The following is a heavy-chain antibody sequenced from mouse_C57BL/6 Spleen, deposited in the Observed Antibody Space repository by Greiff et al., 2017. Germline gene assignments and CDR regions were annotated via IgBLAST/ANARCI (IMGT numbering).Heavy chain of an antibody. CDR2: ISYDGSN. Sequence: EVKLMESGPGLVKPSQSLSLTCSVTGYSITSGYYWNWIRQFPGNKLEWMGYISYDGSNNYNPSLKNRISITRDTSKNQFFLKLNSVTTEDTATYYVARDQYYGSSYPDWYFDVWGTGTTVTVSS. D-gene: IGHD1-1*01. J-gene: IGHJ1*03. V-gene: IGHV3-6*01. CDR3: ARDQYYGSSYPDWYFDV. CDR1: GYSITSGYY.